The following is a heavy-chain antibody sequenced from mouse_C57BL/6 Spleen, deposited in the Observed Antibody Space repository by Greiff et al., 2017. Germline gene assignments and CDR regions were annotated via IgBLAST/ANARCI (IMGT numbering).Heavy chain of an antibody. D-gene: IGHD1-1*01. J-gene: IGHJ3*01. V-gene: IGHV1-26*01. CDR2: INPNNGGT. CDR3: AGGYGNWFAY. Sequence: EVQLQQSGPELVKPGASVKISCKASGYTFTDYYMHWVKQSHGKSLEWIGDINPNNGGTSYNQKFKGKATLTVDKSSSTAYMELRSLTSEDSAVYYCAGGYGNWFAYWGQGTLVTVSA. CDR1: GYTFTDYY.